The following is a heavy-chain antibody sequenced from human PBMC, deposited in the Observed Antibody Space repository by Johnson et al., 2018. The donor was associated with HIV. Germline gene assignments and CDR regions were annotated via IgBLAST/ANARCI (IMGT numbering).Heavy chain of an antibody. V-gene: IGHV3-15*01. J-gene: IGHJ3*02. CDR2: IKSKTDGWTP. Sequence: VQLVESGGGLVKPGESLRLSCAASGFTFSNAWMHWVRQAPGQGLEWVGRIKSKTDGWTPDYAAPVNGRFIISRDNSKNTLFLHMHSLRAEDTAVYYCARGMGYFGYYNSDVFDIWGQGTMVTVSS. CDR1: GFTFSNAW. D-gene: IGHD3-9*01. CDR3: ARGMGYFGYYNSDVFDI.